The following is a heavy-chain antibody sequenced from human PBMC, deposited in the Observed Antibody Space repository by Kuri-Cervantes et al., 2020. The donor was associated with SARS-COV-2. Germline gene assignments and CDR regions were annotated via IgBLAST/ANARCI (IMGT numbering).Heavy chain of an antibody. V-gene: IGHV4-34*01. CDR3: ARAPGSSSWYRYYYYYGMDV. D-gene: IGHD6-13*01. CDR2: VNHSGST. J-gene: IGHJ6*02. Sequence: GSLRLSCAVYGGSFSGYYWNWIRQPPGKGLEWIGEVNHSGSTNYNPSLKSRVTISVDTSKNQFSLKLNSVTPEDTAVYYCARAPGSSSWYRYYYYYGMDVWGQGTMVTVSS. CDR1: GGSFSGYY.